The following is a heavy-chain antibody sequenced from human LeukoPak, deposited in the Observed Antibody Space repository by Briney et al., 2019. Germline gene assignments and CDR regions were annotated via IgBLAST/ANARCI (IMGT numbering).Heavy chain of an antibody. CDR1: GGTFSSYA. CDR2: IIPIFGTA. CDR3: ARDRSGVAARWAFDI. V-gene: IGHV1-69*13. D-gene: IGHD2-15*01. J-gene: IGHJ3*02. Sequence: GASVKVSCKASGGTFSSYAISWVRQAPGQGLEWMGGIIPIFGTANYAQKFQGRVTITADESTSTAYMELSSLRSEDTAVYYCARDRSGVAARWAFDIWGQGTMVTVSS.